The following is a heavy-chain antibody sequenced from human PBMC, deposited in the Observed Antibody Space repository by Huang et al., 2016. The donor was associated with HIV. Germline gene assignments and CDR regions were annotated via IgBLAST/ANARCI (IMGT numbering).Heavy chain of an antibody. CDR1: GGGSSRYA. CDR2: SIPIFGTT. D-gene: IGHD5-12*01. CDR3: ARSGPRWGLATIWTLVY. Sequence: QVQLVQSGAEVKKPGSSVKLSCQSSGGGSSRYAISWVRQARGQGLEWMGGSIPIFGTTDYAPRFQGRVTITADESTNTAYIELSSLEYDDTALYYCARSGPRWGLATIWTLVYWGQGTLVTVSS. J-gene: IGHJ4*02. V-gene: IGHV1-69*13.